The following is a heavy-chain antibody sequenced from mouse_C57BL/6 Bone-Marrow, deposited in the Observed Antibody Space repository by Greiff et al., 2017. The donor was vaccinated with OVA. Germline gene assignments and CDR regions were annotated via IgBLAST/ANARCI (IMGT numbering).Heavy chain of an antibody. CDR3: ARTFYYFDY. V-gene: IGHV1-26*01. CDR1: GYTFTDYY. CDR2: INPNNGGT. Sequence: EVQLQQSGPELVKPGASVKISCKASGYTFTDYYMNWVKQSPGKSLEWIGDINPNNGGTSYKQKFKGKATLTVDKSSSTAYMELRSLTSEDSAVYYCARTFYYFDYWGQGTTLTVSS. J-gene: IGHJ2*01.